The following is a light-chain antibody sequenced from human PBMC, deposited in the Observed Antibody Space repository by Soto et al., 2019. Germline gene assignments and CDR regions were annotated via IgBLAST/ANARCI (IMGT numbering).Light chain of an antibody. Sequence: DIVLTQSPLSLPVTPGEPASISCRSSQSLLHSNGYNYLDWYLQKPGQSPQLLIYLDSTRASGVPDRFRGRGSGTDFTLKIGRVEAEDGGVYYCMQTLHIHTFGQGTKLEIK. CDR1: QSLLHSNGYNY. V-gene: IGKV2-28*01. CDR3: MQTLHIHT. CDR2: LDS. J-gene: IGKJ2*01.